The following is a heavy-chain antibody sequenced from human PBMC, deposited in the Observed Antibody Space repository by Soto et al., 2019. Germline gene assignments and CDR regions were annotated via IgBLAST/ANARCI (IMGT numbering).Heavy chain of an antibody. V-gene: IGHV3-9*01. J-gene: IGHJ4*02. CDR3: AKAGGSGWYEGVYFDY. Sequence: GGSLRLSCAASGFTFDDYAMHWVRQAPGKGLEWVSGISWNSGSIGYADSVKGRFTISRDNAKNSLYLQMNSLRAEDTAVYYCAKAGGSGWYEGVYFDYWGQGTLVTVSS. CDR1: GFTFDDYA. D-gene: IGHD6-19*01. CDR2: ISWNSGSI.